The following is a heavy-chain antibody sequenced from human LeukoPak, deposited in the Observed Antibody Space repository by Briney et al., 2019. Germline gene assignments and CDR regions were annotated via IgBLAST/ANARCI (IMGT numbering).Heavy chain of an antibody. CDR1: GFTFSSYA. D-gene: IGHD6-13*01. J-gene: IGHJ4*02. CDR3: AKDSSSTPSGPFDY. Sequence: AGSLRLSCAASGFTFSSYAMSWVRQAPGKGLEWVSAISGSGGRIYNADSVKGRFTISRDNSKNTLYLQMNSLRAEDTAVYHCAKDSSSTPSGPFDYWGQGTLVTVSS. V-gene: IGHV3-23*01. CDR2: ISGSGGRI.